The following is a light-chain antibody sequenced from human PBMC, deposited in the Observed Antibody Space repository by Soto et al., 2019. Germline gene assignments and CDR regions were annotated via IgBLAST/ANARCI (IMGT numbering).Light chain of an antibody. CDR2: SND. CDR1: TSNIESNT. V-gene: IGLV1-44*01. Sequence: QSVLTQPPSASGTPGQRVTISCSGGTSNIESNTVTWYQQLPGTAPKLVIYSNDDRPSGVPDRFSGSTSGTSASLAISELQSDDEADYFCAAWDDRLNGYVFGGGTMLTVL. CDR3: AAWDDRLNGYV. J-gene: IGLJ1*01.